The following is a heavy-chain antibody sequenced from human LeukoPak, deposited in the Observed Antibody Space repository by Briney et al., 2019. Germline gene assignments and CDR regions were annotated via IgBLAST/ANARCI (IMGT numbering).Heavy chain of an antibody. J-gene: IGHJ3*02. CDR3: ARGLYSYDSSGAFDI. CDR2: ISSSGST. V-gene: IGHV4-59*10. D-gene: IGHD3-22*01. Sequence: SETLSLTCAVYGGSFSGYYWSWIRQPAGKGLEWIGRISSSGSTNYNPSLKSRVTISVDTSKNQFSLKLSSVTAADTAVYFCARGLYSYDSSGAFDIWGQGTMVTVSS. CDR1: GGSFSGYY.